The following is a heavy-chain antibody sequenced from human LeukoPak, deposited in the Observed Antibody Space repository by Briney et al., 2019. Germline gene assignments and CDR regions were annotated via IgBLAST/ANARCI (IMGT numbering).Heavy chain of an antibody. D-gene: IGHD3-10*01. CDR3: ARSLYYGSGSPTSPGE. V-gene: IGHV4-4*02. CDR2: IYHSGST. J-gene: IGHJ4*02. Sequence: SETLSLTCAVSGGSISSSNWWSWVRQPPGKGLEWIGEIYHSGSTNYNPSLKSRVTISIDKSKNQFSLKLSSVTAADTAVYYCARSLYYGSGSPTSPGEWGQGTLVTVSS. CDR1: GGSISSSNW.